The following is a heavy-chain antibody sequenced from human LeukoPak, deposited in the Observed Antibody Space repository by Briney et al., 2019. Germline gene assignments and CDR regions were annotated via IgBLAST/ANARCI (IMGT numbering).Heavy chain of an antibody. V-gene: IGHV3-23*01. J-gene: IGHJ1*01. CDR2: ISGSGDYT. Sequence: GGSLRLSCAVSGFTFSGYAMSWVRQAPGKGLEWVSTISGSGDYTYCADSVKGRFTISRDNSKNTLFLQMDSLRGEDTAVYYCAKRVVVGATSPYSDFQHWGQGTLVTVSS. CDR1: GFTFSGYA. CDR3: AKRVVVGATSPYSDFQH. D-gene: IGHD1-26*01.